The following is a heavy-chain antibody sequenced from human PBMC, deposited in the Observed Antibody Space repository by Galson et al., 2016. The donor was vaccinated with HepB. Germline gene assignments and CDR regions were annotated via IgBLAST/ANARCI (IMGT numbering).Heavy chain of an antibody. CDR2: LYRDGST. D-gene: IGHD4-23*01. J-gene: IGHJ4*02. CDR1: GLTVSGDY. CDR3: ASLSVGPSIDY. V-gene: IGHV3-53*01. Sequence: SLRLSCAVSGLTVSGDYMSWVRQAPGKGLEWVSVLYRDGSTYYADSVEGRFTISRDNSRNTLYLQMNSLRAEDTAVYYCASLSVGPSIDYWGQGTLVTVSS.